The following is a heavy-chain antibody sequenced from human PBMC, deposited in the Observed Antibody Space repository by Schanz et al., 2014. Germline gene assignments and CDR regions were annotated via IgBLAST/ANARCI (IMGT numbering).Heavy chain of an antibody. Sequence: QVQLQESGPGLVKPSQTLSLTCTVSGGSIRSGTYYWSWIRQPAGRALEWVGRVFPNGITNYNPSLKSRVPRSLDASKNQFSLPLTSLTAADTAVYYCARDTTWRLDLWGRGTLVTVSS. V-gene: IGHV4-61*02. CDR3: ARDTTWRLDL. D-gene: IGHD1-1*01. J-gene: IGHJ2*01. CDR1: GGSIRSGTYY. CDR2: VFPNGIT.